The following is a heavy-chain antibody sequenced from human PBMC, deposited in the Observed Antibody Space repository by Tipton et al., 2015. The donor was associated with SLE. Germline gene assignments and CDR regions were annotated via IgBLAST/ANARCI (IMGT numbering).Heavy chain of an antibody. CDR3: ASYTIFGVVIPYDAFDI. CDR2: ISSSSSYI. D-gene: IGHD3-3*01. CDR1: GFTFSSYS. Sequence: SLRLSCAASGFTFSSYSMNWVRQAPGKGLEWVSSISSSSSYIYYADSVKGRFTISRDNAKNSLYLQMNSLRAEDTAVYYCASYTIFGVVIPYDAFDIWGQGTMVTVSS. V-gene: IGHV3-21*01. J-gene: IGHJ3*02.